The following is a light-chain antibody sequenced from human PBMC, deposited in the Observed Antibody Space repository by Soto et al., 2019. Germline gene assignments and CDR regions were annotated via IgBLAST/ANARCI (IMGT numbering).Light chain of an antibody. CDR3: CSYTSSGAHV. CDR2: EVN. V-gene: IGLV2-14*01. CDR1: SSDVGGYDY. Sequence: SVLTQPASVSGSPGQSITISCTGTSSDVGGYDYVSWHQQHPGKAPKLMIYEVNTRPSGVSNRFSGSKSGNTASLTISGLQAEDEADYYCCSYTSSGAHVFGGGTKVTVL. J-gene: IGLJ2*01.